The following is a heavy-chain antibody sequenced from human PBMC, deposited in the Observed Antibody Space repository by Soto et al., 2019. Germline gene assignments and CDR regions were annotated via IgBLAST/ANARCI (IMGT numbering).Heavy chain of an antibody. Sequence: EVQLLESGGGLVQPGGSLRLSCAASGFTFASHAMSWVRQAPGKGLEWVSAISGSGTSTYYADSVKGRITISRDNSKNTLYLQMNGLRAEDTAVYFCAKTRGVGGSQTYYYYGMDVWGQGNTVTVSS. CDR3: AKTRGVGGSQTYYYYGMDV. J-gene: IGHJ6*02. V-gene: IGHV3-23*01. D-gene: IGHD2-15*01. CDR2: ISGSGTST. CDR1: GFTFASHA.